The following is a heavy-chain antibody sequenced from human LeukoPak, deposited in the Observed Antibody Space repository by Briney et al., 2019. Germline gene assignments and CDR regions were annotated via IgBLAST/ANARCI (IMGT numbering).Heavy chain of an antibody. D-gene: IGHD6-6*01. J-gene: IGHJ4*01. CDR1: GFTFNTYS. Sequence: GALRLSCAASGFTFNTYSMNWVRQAPGTGLEWVSSISSNSRDIYYADSVKGRFTISRDNAKNSLHLQMNSLRAEDTAVYYCARDDRDISSYRFDYWGHGILVTVSS. V-gene: IGHV3-21*01. CDR2: ISSNSRDI. CDR3: ARDDRDISSYRFDY.